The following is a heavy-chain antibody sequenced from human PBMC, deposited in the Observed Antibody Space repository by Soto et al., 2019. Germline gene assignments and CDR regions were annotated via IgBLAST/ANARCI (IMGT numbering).Heavy chain of an antibody. CDR2: IIPIFGTA. Sequence: ASVKVSCKASGGTFSSYAISWVRQAPGQGLEWMGGIIPIFGTANYAQKFQGRVTITADESTSTAYMELSSLRSEDTAVYYCARDFSIAAAGTSQPAFDYWGQGTLVTVSS. D-gene: IGHD6-13*01. J-gene: IGHJ4*02. CDR3: ARDFSIAAAGTSQPAFDY. V-gene: IGHV1-69*13. CDR1: GGTFSSYA.